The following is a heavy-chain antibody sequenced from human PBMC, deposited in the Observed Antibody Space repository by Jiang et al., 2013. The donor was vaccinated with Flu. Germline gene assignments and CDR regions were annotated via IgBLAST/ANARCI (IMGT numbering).Heavy chain of an antibody. CDR3: ATNLIAVAGTLAY. CDR2: INTNTGNP. J-gene: IGHJ4*02. Sequence: TFTSYAMNWVRQAPGQGLEWMGWINTNTGNPTYAQGFTGRFVFSLDTSVSTAYLQISSLKAEDTAVYYCATNLIAVAGTLAYWGQGTLVTVSS. CDR1: TFTSYA. D-gene: IGHD6-19*01. V-gene: IGHV7-4-1*02.